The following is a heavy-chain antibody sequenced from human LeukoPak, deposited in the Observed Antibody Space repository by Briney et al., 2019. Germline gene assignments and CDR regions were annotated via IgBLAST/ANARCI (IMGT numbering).Heavy chain of an antibody. D-gene: IGHD4-17*01. Sequence: ASVKVSCKASGYTFTSYYMHWVRQAPGQGLEWMGIINPSGGSTSYAQKFQGRVTMTRDTSTSTAYMELSSLGSEDTAVYYCARDREMLADYGDYYYYYGMDVWGQGTTVTVSS. CDR3: ARDREMLADYGDYYYYYGMDV. CDR1: GYTFTSYY. CDR2: INPSGGST. J-gene: IGHJ6*02. V-gene: IGHV1-46*01.